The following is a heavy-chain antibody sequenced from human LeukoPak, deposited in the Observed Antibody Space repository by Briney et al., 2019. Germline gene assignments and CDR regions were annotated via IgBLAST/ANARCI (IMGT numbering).Heavy chain of an antibody. CDR1: GFTFSSYA. V-gene: IGHV3-23*01. CDR2: ISGSGGST. CDR3: AEAGEWERHFDY. Sequence: GGSLRLSCAASGFTFSSYAMSWVRQAPGKGLEWVSAISGSGGSTYYADSVKGRFTISRDNSKNTLYLQMNSLRAEDTAVYYCAEAGEWERHFDYWGQGTLVTVSS. J-gene: IGHJ4*02. D-gene: IGHD1-26*01.